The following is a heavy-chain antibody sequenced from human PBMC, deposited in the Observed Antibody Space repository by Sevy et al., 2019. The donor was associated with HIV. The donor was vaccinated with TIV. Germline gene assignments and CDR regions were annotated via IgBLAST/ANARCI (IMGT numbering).Heavy chain of an antibody. J-gene: IGHJ4*02. V-gene: IGHV3-48*02. CDR3: ARCPGHYSIDY. Sequence: GGSLRLSCAASGFTFNTYSLIWVRQTPGKGLEWLSFIGTAAGVTYYADSVKGRFTISRDNAKNSLYLQMNSLRDAETAVYYCARCPGHYSIDYWGQGTLVTVSS. CDR1: GFTFNTYS. CDR2: IGTAAGVT. D-gene: IGHD2-21*01.